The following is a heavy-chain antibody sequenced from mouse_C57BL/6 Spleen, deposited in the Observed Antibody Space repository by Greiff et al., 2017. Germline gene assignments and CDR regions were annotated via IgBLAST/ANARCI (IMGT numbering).Heavy chain of an antibody. J-gene: IGHJ1*03. CDR2: IYPGSGST. Sequence: QVQLQQPGAELVKPGASVKMSCKASGYTFTSYWITWVKQRPGQGLEWIGDIYPGSGSTNYNEKFKGKATLTVDTSSSTAYMQLSSLTSEDSAVYYCARADYYGSTDWYFDVWGTGTTVTVSS. CDR1: GYTFTSYW. V-gene: IGHV1-55*01. D-gene: IGHD1-1*01. CDR3: ARADYYGSTDWYFDV.